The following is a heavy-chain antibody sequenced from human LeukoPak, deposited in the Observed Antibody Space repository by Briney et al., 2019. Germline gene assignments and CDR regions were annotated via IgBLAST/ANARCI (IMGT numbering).Heavy chain of an antibody. CDR3: ATWDQSRDAFDI. J-gene: IGHJ3*02. CDR2: INAGNGNT. Sequence: GASVKVSCKASGYTFTSYAMHWVRQAPGQRLEWMGWINAGNGNTKYSQKFQGRVTITRDTSASTAYMELRSLRSDDTAVYYCATWDQSRDAFDIWGQGTMVTVSS. CDR1: GYTFTSYA. V-gene: IGHV1-3*01. D-gene: IGHD1-26*01.